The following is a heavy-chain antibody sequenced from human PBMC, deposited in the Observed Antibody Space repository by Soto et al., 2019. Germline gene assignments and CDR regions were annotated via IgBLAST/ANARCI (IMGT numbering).Heavy chain of an antibody. CDR2: ISASGSIV. CDR1: GLPFSSYT. Sequence: EVQLVESGGGLVQPGGSLRLSCTASGLPFSSYTMNGVRHAPGKGLEWISYISASGSIVYYADSVKGRFTFSRDNAKNSLSLQMNSLRDEDTAVYYCTTDRWRFTGSDSWGQGTLVIVSS. CDR3: TTDRWRFTGSDS. D-gene: IGHD2-8*02. J-gene: IGHJ4*02. V-gene: IGHV3-48*02.